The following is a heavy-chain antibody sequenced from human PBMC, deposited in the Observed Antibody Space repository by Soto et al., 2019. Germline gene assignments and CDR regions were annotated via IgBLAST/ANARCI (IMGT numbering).Heavy chain of an antibody. CDR3: ARLVWVAARTFDH. J-gene: IGHJ4*02. CDR1: RYHFTSYG. V-gene: IGHV1-18*01. CDR2: ISAYKGNT. D-gene: IGHD6-6*01. Sequence: GASVTLFWNASRYHFTSYGVSCXRQAPRQGLEWIGWISAYKGNTNYAQKLKGKVTMTTDTSTSTAYMELSSLRSDDTAVYYCARLVWVAARTFDHLGQGGLVTVSS.